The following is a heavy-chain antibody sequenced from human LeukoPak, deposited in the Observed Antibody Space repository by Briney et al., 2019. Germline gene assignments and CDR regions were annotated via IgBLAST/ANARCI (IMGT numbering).Heavy chain of an antibody. CDR1: GFTFSNYA. CDR3: AKEGYDFWSTYSRTHFDY. Sequence: GASLRLSCAASGFTFSNYAMNWVRQAPGKGLEWVSGISGSDTSTYYTGSVRGRFTISRDTSKNTLYLQMNSLRAEDTAVYYCAKEGYDFWSTYSRTHFDYWGQGTLVTVSS. V-gene: IGHV3-23*01. D-gene: IGHD3-3*01. CDR2: ISGSDTST. J-gene: IGHJ4*02.